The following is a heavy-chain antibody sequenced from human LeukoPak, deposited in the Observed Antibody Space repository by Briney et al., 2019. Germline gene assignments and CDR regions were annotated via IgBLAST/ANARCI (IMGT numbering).Heavy chain of an antibody. Sequence: SETLSLTCTVYGGSISSYYWSWIRQPPGKGLEWIGYIYYSGSTNYNPSLKSRVTISVDTSKNQFSLKLSSVTAADTAVYYCARCITTGYSSGWYVRIFDYWGQGTLVTVSS. J-gene: IGHJ4*02. CDR1: GGSISSYY. CDR2: IYYSGST. V-gene: IGHV4-59*01. D-gene: IGHD6-19*01. CDR3: ARCITTGYSSGWYVRIFDY.